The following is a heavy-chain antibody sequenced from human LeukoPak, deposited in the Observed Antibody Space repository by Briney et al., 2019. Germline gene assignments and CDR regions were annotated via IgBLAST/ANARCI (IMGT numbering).Heavy chain of an antibody. Sequence: SVKVSCKASGGTFSSYAISWVRQAPGQGLEWMGGIIPIFGTANYAQKLQGRVTITADESTSTAYMELSSLRSEDTAVYYCAKGPIFGVVDYYYYYMDVWGKGTTVTVSS. CDR2: IIPIFGTA. CDR1: GGTFSSYA. CDR3: AKGPIFGVVDYYYYYMDV. D-gene: IGHD3-3*01. V-gene: IGHV1-69*13. J-gene: IGHJ6*03.